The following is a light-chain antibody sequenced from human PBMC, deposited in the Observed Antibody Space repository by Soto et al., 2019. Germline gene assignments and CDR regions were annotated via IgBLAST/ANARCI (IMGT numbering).Light chain of an antibody. J-gene: IGKJ1*01. CDR1: QSISSW. V-gene: IGKV1-5*01. CDR2: DAS. CDR3: LQDYGDSWT. Sequence: DIQMTQSPSTLSASVGDRVTITCRASQSISSWLAWYQQKPGKAPKLLIYDASSLESGVPSRFSGSGSGTEFTLTIISLQPEDIAAYYCLQDYGDSWTFGQGTKVDIK.